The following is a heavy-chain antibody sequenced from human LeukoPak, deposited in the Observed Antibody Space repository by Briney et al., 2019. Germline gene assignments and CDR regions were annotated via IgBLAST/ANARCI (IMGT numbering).Heavy chain of an antibody. D-gene: IGHD1/OR15-1a*01. CDR3: AREALNMYYGMDV. J-gene: IGHJ6*02. CDR2: ISSSSTYI. V-gene: IGHV3-21*01. CDR1: GFTFSSYS. Sequence: PGGSLRLPCAASGFTFSSYSMNWVRQAPGKGLEWVSSISSSSTYIYYADSVKGRFTISRDNAKNSLSLQMNSLRAEDTAVYYCAREALNMYYGMDVWGQGTTVTVSS.